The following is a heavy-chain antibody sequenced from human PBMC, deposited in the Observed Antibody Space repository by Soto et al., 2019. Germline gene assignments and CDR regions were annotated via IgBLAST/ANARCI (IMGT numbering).Heavy chain of an antibody. CDR2: IYYSGIT. CDR1: GGSISSSSYY. D-gene: IGHD4-17*01. V-gene: IGHV4-39*01. Sequence: QLQLQESGPGLVKPSETLSLTCTVSGGSISSSSYYWGWIRQPPGKGLEWIGSIYYSGITYYNPSLKSRVTISVDTSKNQFSLKLSSVTASDTAVYYCARLTTVTSFADWCQGTLVTVSS. CDR3: ARLTTVTSFAD. J-gene: IGHJ4*02.